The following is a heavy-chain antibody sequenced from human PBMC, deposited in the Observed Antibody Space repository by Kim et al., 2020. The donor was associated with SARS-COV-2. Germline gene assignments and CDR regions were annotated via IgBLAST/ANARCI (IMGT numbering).Heavy chain of an antibody. CDR3: ASGIAAAGTDY. J-gene: IGHJ4*02. D-gene: IGHD6-13*01. CDR1: GFTFSSYW. Sequence: GGSLRLSCAASGFTFSSYWMHWVRQAPGKGLVWVSRINSDGSSTSYADSVKGRFTISRDNAKNTLYLQMNSLRAEDTAVYYCASGIAAAGTDYWGQGTLVNVSS. V-gene: IGHV3-74*01. CDR2: INSDGSST.